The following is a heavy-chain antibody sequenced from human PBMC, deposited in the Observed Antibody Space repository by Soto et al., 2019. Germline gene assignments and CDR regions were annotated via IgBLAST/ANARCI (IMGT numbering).Heavy chain of an antibody. CDR1: GFTFSSYA. J-gene: IGHJ5*02. Sequence: EVQLLESGGGLVQPGGSLRLSCAASGFTFSSYAMSWVRQAPGKGLEWVSAISGSGGSTYYADSVKGRFTISRDNSKNTLYLQMNSLRAEDTAVYYCAKDPLYGGNSPEYNWFDPWGQGTLVTVSS. CDR2: ISGSGGST. CDR3: AKDPLYGGNSPEYNWFDP. D-gene: IGHD2-21*02. V-gene: IGHV3-23*01.